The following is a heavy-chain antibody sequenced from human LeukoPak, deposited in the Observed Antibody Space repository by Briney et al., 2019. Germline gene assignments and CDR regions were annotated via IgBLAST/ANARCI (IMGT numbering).Heavy chain of an antibody. CDR2: ISSSSYI. V-gene: IGHV3-21*01. CDR3: ATAAEDIVVVPARDY. Sequence: PGGSLRLSCAASGFTFSSYSMNWVRQAPGKGLEWVSSISSSSYIYYADSVKGRFTISRDNDKNSLYLQMNSLRAEDTAVYYCATAAEDIVVVPARDYWGKGTLVTVSS. D-gene: IGHD2-2*01. J-gene: IGHJ4*02. CDR1: GFTFSSYS.